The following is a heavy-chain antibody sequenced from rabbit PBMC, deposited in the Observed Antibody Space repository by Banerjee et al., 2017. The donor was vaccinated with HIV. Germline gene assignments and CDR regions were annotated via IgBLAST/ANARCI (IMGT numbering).Heavy chain of an antibody. V-gene: IGHV1S39*01. CDR1: GFDFSSYG. J-gene: IGHJ4*01. CDR2: IDPDFNTT. D-gene: IGHD6-1*01. CDR3: ARGYDGYGYAFNL. Sequence: QEQLVESGGGLVQPGGSLKLSCVASGFDFSSYGVGWVRQAPGKGLEWIGYIDPDFNTTYYARWVNGRFTISKTSSTTVTLQMTSLTAADTATYFCARGYDGYGYAFNLWGPGTLVTVS.